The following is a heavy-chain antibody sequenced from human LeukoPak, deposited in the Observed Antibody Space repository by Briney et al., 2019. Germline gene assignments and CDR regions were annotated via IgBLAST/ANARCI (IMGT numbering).Heavy chain of an antibody. V-gene: IGHV1-46*01. D-gene: IGHD3-10*01. J-gene: IGHJ5*02. CDR2: INPSGGST. CDR3: ARSMVRGVVLEFNWFDP. CDR1: GYTFTSYY. Sequence: ASVKVSCKASGYTFTSYYMHWVRQAPGQGLEWMGIINPSGGSTSYAQKFQGRVTMTRDTSTSTVYMELSSLRSEDTAVYYCARSMVRGVVLEFNWFDPWGQGTLVTVSS.